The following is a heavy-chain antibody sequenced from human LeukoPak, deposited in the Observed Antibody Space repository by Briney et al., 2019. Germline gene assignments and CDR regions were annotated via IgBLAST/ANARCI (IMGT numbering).Heavy chain of an antibody. V-gene: IGHV4-4*08. Sequence: SETLSLTCTVSGGSISSYYWSWIRQPPGKGLEWIGRIYTSGSTNYNPSLKSRVTISVDTSKNQFSLKLSSVTAADTAVYYCARARYCSSTSCYIHYYYYYMDVWGKGTTVTISS. J-gene: IGHJ6*03. CDR2: IYTSGST. D-gene: IGHD2-2*02. CDR1: GGSISSYY. CDR3: ARARYCSSTSCYIHYYYYYMDV.